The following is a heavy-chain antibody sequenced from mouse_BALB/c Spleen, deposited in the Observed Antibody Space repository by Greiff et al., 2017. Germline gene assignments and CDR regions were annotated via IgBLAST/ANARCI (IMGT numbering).Heavy chain of an antibody. CDR2: ISSGGSYT. CDR1: GFTFSSYT. Sequence: EVQLVESGGGLVKPGGSLKLSCAASGFTFSSYTMSWVRQTPEKRLEWVATISSGGSYTYYPDSVKGRFTISRDNAKNTLYLQMSSLKSEDTAMYYCTRGDDYDGEVWFAYWGQGTLVTVSA. J-gene: IGHJ3*01. V-gene: IGHV5-6-4*01. D-gene: IGHD2-4*01. CDR3: TRGDDYDGEVWFAY.